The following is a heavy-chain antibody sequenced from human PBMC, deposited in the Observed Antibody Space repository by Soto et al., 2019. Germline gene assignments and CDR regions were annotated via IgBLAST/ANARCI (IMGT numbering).Heavy chain of an antibody. CDR2: ISSTTNYI. Sequence: GGSLRLSCAASGFTFTRYSMNWVRQAPGKGLEWVSSISSTTNYIYYGDSMKGRFTISRDNAKNSLYLEMNSLRAEDTAVYYCARESEDLTSNFDYWGQGTLVTSSS. CDR1: GFTFTRYS. CDR3: ARESEDLTSNFDY. V-gene: IGHV3-21*06. J-gene: IGHJ4*02.